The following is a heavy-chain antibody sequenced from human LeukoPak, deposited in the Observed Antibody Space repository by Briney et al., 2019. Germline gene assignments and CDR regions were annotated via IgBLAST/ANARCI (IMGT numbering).Heavy chain of an antibody. Sequence: ASVKVSCKASGYTFTSHGISWVRQAPGQGLEWMGWINTNTGNPTYAQGFTGRFVFSLDTSVSTAYLQISSLKAEDTAVYYCARPNNYYGSGSMDYWGQGTLVTVSS. V-gene: IGHV7-4-1*02. J-gene: IGHJ4*02. CDR2: INTNTGNP. CDR1: GYTFTSHG. CDR3: ARPNNYYGSGSMDY. D-gene: IGHD3-10*01.